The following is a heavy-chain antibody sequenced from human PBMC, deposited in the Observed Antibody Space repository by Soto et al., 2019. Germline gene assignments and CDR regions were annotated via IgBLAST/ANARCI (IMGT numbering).Heavy chain of an antibody. CDR1: GYSFTSYW. D-gene: IGHD3-10*01. Sequence: GESLTISCKGSGYSFTSYWIGWVRQMPGKGLEWMGIIYPGDSDTRYSPSFQGQVTISADKSISTAYLQWSSLKASDTAMYYCARRMVRGAPLLHYGMDVCGQGTTVTVSS. J-gene: IGHJ6*02. V-gene: IGHV5-51*01. CDR2: IYPGDSDT. CDR3: ARRMVRGAPLLHYGMDV.